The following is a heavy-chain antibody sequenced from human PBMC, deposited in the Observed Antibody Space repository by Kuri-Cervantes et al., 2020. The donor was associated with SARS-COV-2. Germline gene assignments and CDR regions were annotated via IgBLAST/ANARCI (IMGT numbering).Heavy chain of an antibody. CDR3: ARSSSSSVYYYMDV. D-gene: IGHD6-6*01. Sequence: ASVKVSCKASGYTFTSYDINWVRQATGQGLEWMGWMNPNSGNTGYAQKFQGRVTITRNTSISTAYMELSSLRSEDTAVYYCARSSSSSVYYYMDVWGKGTTVTVSS. CDR1: GYTFTSYD. J-gene: IGHJ6*03. V-gene: IGHV1-8*03. CDR2: MNPNSGNT.